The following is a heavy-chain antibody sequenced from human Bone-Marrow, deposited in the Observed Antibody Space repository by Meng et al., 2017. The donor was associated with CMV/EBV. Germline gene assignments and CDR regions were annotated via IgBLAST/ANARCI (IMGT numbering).Heavy chain of an antibody. CDR3: ARVGRCSSTSCLRKYFQH. D-gene: IGHD2-2*01. CDR1: GGTFSSYA. CDR2: IIPILGIA. Sequence: SVKVSCKASGGTFSSYAISWVRQAPGQGLEWMGGIIPILGIANYAQKFQGRVTITADKSTSTAYMELSSLRSEVTAVYYCARVGRCSSTSCLRKYFQHWGQGTLVTVSS. V-gene: IGHV1-69*10. J-gene: IGHJ1*01.